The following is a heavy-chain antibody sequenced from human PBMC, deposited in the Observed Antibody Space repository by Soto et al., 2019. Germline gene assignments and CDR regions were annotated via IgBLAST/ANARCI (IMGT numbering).Heavy chain of an antibody. CDR3: ARSLPGTYGAFYP. CDR2: ISGDGSST. J-gene: IGHJ3*01. D-gene: IGHD1-7*01. Sequence: EVQLVDSGGGLVQPGGSLRLSCAASEFTFRSYWMHWVRQSPGKGLVWVSRISGDGSSTNYADSVKGRFTISRDNAKNTVSLQIDSLRAEDTAVYYCARSLPGTYGAFYPWGQGTLVTVSS. V-gene: IGHV3-74*01. CDR1: EFTFRSYW.